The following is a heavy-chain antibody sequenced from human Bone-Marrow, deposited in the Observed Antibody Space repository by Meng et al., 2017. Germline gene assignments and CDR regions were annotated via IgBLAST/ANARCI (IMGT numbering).Heavy chain of an antibody. J-gene: IGHJ6*02. CDR1: GFTVSSNY. V-gene: IGHV3-53*04. CDR2: IYSGGST. CDR3: AKDLRFNPYNWNDVENPIYGMDV. D-gene: IGHD1-20*01. Sequence: GESLKISCAASGFTVSSNYMSWVRQAPGKGLEWVSVIYSGGSTYYADSVKGRFTISRHNSKNTLYLQMNSLRAEDTAVYYCAKDLRFNPYNWNDVENPIYGMDVWGQGTTVTVSS.